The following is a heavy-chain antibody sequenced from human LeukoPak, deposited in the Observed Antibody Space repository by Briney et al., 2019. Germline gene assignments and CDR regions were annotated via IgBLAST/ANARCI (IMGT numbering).Heavy chain of an antibody. CDR2: MNPNSGNT. D-gene: IGHD6-6*01. J-gene: IGHJ5*02. CDR3: ARGRPIAARPKVWFDP. Sequence: ASVKVSCKASGYTFTSYGISWVRQATGQGLEWMGWMNPNSGNTGYAQKFQGRVTMTRNTSISTAYMELSSLRSEDTAVYYCARGRPIAARPKVWFDPWGQGTLVTVSS. V-gene: IGHV1-8*02. CDR1: GYTFTSYG.